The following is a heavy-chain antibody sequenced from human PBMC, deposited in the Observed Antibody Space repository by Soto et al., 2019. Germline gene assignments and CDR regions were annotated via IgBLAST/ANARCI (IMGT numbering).Heavy chain of an antibody. CDR1: GYTFTGYD. Sequence: GASVKVASKASGYTFTGYDMHWVRQAPGQGLEWMGWINPNSGGTNYAQKFQGWVTMTRDTSISTAYMELSRLRSDDTAVYYCARGPHYDSSGYPPYYYYGMDVWGQGTTVTVSS. CDR3: ARGPHYDSSGYPPYYYYGMDV. J-gene: IGHJ6*02. CDR2: INPNSGGT. D-gene: IGHD3-22*01. V-gene: IGHV1-2*04.